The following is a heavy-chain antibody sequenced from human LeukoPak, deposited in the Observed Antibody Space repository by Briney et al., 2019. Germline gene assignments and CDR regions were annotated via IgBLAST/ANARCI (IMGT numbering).Heavy chain of an antibody. CDR1: GFTFSSYS. V-gene: IGHV3-21*01. J-gene: IGHJ4*02. Sequence: GGSLRLSCAASGFTFSSYSMNWVRQAPGKGLEWVSSISSSSSYIYYVDSVKGRFTISRDNAKNSLYLQMNSLRAEDTAVYYCARAPSIITTWGQGTLVTVSS. D-gene: IGHD3-22*01. CDR2: ISSSSSYI. CDR3: ARAPSIITT.